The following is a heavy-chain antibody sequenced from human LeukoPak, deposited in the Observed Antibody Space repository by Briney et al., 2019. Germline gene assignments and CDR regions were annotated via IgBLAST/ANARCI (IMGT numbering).Heavy chain of an antibody. J-gene: IGHJ6*03. CDR3: ARRVGPNYYYYYMDV. CDR2: IYYSGST. V-gene: IGHV4-39*01. CDR1: GGSISSSSYY. D-gene: IGHD1-26*01. Sequence: SETLSLTCTVSGGSISSSSYYWGWIRQPPGKGLEWIGSIYYSGSTYYNPSLKSRVTISVDTSKNQFSLKLSSVTAADTAVYYCARRVGPNYYYYYMDVWGKGTTVTASS.